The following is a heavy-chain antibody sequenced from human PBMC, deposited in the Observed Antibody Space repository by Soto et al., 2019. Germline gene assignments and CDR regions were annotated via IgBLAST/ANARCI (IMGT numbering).Heavy chain of an antibody. Sequence: PSETLSLTCTVSGGSISSYYWSWIRQPPGKGLEWIGYIYFTGSTNYNPPLKSRVTISVDTSKNQFSLKLTSVTAADTATYFCVRGSSYGSGTYYNVGFFGPWGQGTLVTVSS. CDR2: IYFTGST. V-gene: IGHV4-59*12. D-gene: IGHD3-10*01. CDR1: GGSISSYY. J-gene: IGHJ5*02. CDR3: VRGSSYGSGTYYNVGFFGP.